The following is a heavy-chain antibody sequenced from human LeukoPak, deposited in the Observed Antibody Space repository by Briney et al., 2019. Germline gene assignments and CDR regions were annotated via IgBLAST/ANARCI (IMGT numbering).Heavy chain of an antibody. Sequence: SQTLSLTCAISGDSVSSNSAAWNWIRQSPSRGLGWLGRTYYRSKWYNDYAVSVKSRITNNPDTSKNQFSLQLNSVPPEDTAVYYCAREYSSLDYMDVWGKGTTVTVSS. CDR3: AREYSSLDYMDV. J-gene: IGHJ6*03. CDR1: GDSVSSNSAA. CDR2: TYYRSKWYN. V-gene: IGHV6-1*01. D-gene: IGHD6-6*01.